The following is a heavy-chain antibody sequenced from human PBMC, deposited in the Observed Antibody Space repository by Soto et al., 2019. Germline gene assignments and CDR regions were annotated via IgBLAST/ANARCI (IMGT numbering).Heavy chain of an antibody. J-gene: IGHJ6*02. CDR2: IIPIFGTA. CDR3: ARDVSDCSSTSCYFRYYHYHGMDV. D-gene: IGHD2-2*01. Sequence: SVKVSCKASGGTFSSYAISWVRQAPGQGLEWMGGIIPIFGTANYAQKFQGRVTITADESTSTAYMELSSLRSEDTAVYYCARDVSDCSSTSCYFRYYHYHGMDVWGQGTPVTVYS. CDR1: GGTFSSYA. V-gene: IGHV1-69*13.